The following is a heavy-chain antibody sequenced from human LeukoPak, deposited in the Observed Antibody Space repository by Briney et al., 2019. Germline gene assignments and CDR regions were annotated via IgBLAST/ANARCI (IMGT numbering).Heavy chain of an antibody. CDR1: GFMFHDYA. CDR3: ASSPWGIQAFDI. J-gene: IGHJ3*02. Sequence: PGGSLGLSCAAPGFMFHDYAIHWVRQAPGKDLEWVSLISGDGGSTYYANSVKGRFTISRDNSKNTLYLQMNSLRAEDTAVYYCASSPWGIQAFDIWGQGTMVTVSS. V-gene: IGHV3-43*02. CDR2: ISGDGGST. D-gene: IGHD3-16*01.